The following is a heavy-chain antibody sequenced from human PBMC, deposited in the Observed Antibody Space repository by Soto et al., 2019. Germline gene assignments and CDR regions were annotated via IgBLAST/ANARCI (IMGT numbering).Heavy chain of an antibody. CDR3: MDTHMAATWDY. CDR1: GFSFSNAW. CDR2: IKRETDGGTA. Sequence: EVQLVESGGGLVKPGGSLRLSCAASGFSFSNAWMNWVRQAPGKGLEWVGRIKRETDGGTAEYAPPVEGRFSISRDDSKSTLYLQMNRLKVEDTAVYYCMDTHMAATWDYWGQGALVTVSS. D-gene: IGHD5-12*01. J-gene: IGHJ4*02. V-gene: IGHV3-15*07.